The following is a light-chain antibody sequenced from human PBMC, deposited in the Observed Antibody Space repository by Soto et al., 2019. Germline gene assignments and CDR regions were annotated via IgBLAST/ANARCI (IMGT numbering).Light chain of an antibody. J-gene: IGLJ3*02. CDR1: SGHSNYD. V-gene: IGLV4-69*01. CDR3: QTWDTGIRV. CDR2: VNSDGSH. Sequence: QPVLTQSPSASASLGASVKLTCTLSSGHSNYDIAWHQQQPEKGPRYLMKVNSDGSHSKGDGIPDRFSGSSSGAERYLTISSLQSEDVADYYCQTWDTGIRVFGGGTQLTVL.